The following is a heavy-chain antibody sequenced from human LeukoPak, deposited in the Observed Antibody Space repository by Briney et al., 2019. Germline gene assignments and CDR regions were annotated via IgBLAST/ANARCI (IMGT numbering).Heavy chain of an antibody. D-gene: IGHD2-2*01. CDR1: GFTFSSYW. CDR3: AKAAGDIVVVPAAQKGGQLGLYYYYYMDV. V-gene: IGHV3-30*02. CDR2: IWYGGSNK. Sequence: PGGSLRLSCAASGFTFSSYWMHWVRQGPGKVLEWVAVIWYGGSNKYYADSVKGRFTISRDNSKNTLYLQINSLRAEDTAVYYCAKAAGDIVVVPAAQKGGQLGLYYYYYMDVWGKGTTVTVSS. J-gene: IGHJ6*03.